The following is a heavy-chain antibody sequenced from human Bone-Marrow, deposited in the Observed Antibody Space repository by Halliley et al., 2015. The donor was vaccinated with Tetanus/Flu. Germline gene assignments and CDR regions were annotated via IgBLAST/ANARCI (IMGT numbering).Heavy chain of an antibody. J-gene: IGHJ6*02. CDR3: ARHGDGSGSYLYYFYGMDV. D-gene: IGHD1-26*01. Sequence: QLVQSGAEVRKPGESLKISCKVSGYSFTNYWIAWVRQMPGKGLEWMGIMYPGDSDIRYSPSFEGQVTISADKSISTAYLQWGSLKASDTAIYYCARHGDGSGSYLYYFYGMDVWGQGTTVTVSS. CDR1: GYSFTNYW. CDR2: MYPGDSDI. V-gene: IGHV5-51*01.